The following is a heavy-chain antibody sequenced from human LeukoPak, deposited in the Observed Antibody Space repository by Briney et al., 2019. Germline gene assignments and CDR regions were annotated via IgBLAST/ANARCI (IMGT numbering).Heavy chain of an antibody. J-gene: IGHJ4*02. CDR3: ARSYSGYDYLDY. CDR2: ISPSDSYT. V-gene: IGHV5-10-1*01. D-gene: IGHD5-12*01. Sequence: GESLKISCKGSGYSFPSYWITCVRQMPRKGLECVGRISPSDSYTNYSPSFQGHVTISADKSISTAYLRWSSLKASDTAMYYCARSYSGYDYLDYWGQGTLVTVSS. CDR1: GYSFPSYW.